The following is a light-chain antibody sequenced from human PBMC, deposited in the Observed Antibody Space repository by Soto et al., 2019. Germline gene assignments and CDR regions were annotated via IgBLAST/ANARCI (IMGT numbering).Light chain of an antibody. J-gene: IGKJ5*01. CDR2: NTS. Sequence: EIVLTQSPATLSLFPGERATLSCRASQSVTSSLAWYQQKPGQAPRVLIYNTSTRATGIPARFSGSGSGTDFTLTISSLEPEDSAVYYCQQYSNWPPITFGQGTRLEIK. CDR1: QSVTSS. CDR3: QQYSNWPPIT. V-gene: IGKV3-11*01.